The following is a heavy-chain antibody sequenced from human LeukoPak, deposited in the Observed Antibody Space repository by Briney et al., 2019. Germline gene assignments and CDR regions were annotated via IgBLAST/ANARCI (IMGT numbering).Heavy chain of an antibody. V-gene: IGHV1-2*06. Sequence: GASVKVSCKASGYTFTGYYMHWVRQAPGQRLEWMGRINPNSGGTNYAQKFQGRVTMTRDTSISTAYMELSRLRSDDTAVYYCERVGDFWSGSDYWGQGTLVTVSS. CDR3: ERVGDFWSGSDY. J-gene: IGHJ4*02. CDR2: INPNSGGT. CDR1: GYTFTGYY. D-gene: IGHD3-3*01.